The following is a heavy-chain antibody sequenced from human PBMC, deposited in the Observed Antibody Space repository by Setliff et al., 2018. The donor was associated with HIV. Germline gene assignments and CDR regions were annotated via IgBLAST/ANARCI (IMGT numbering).Heavy chain of an antibody. Sequence: ASVKVSCKASGGTFSRHDFSWVRQAPGQGLEWMGGIIPTFDTANYAQKFQGRVTITADKSTNTVYMELNSLRSEDTAMYYCARGVHSGGSGWYHWYFALWGRGTLVTVSS. CDR3: ARGVHSGGSGWYHWYFAL. D-gene: IGHD6-13*01. V-gene: IGHV1-69*06. CDR2: IIPTFDTA. J-gene: IGHJ2*01. CDR1: GGTFSRHD.